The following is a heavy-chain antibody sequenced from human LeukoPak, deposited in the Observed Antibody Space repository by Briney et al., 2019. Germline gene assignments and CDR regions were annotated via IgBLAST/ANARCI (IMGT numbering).Heavy chain of an antibody. J-gene: IGHJ4*02. CDR1: GGSISSSSYY. V-gene: IGHV4-39*07. CDR3: AREVGLQGFDY. CDR2: IYHSGST. D-gene: IGHD2-15*01. Sequence: SETLSLTCTVSGGSISSSSYYWGWIRQPPGKGLEWIGSIYHSGSTYYNPSLKSRVTISVDRSKNQFSLKLSSVTAADTAVYYCAREVGLQGFDYWGQGTLVTVSS.